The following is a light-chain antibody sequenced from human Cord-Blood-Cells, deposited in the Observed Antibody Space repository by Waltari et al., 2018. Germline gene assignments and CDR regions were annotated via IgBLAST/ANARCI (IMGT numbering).Light chain of an antibody. J-gene: IGLJ3*02. CDR3: CSYAGSSTFGV. CDR1: SSDVGSYNL. V-gene: IGLV2-23*03. Sequence: QSALTQPASVSGSPGQSITISCTGTSSDVGSYNLVSWYQQDPGKAPRLMIYVGSKRHTGVYNRLSGSKSRNTASLTISGLQDEEEADYSCCSYAGSSTFGVFGGGTKLTVL. CDR2: VGS.